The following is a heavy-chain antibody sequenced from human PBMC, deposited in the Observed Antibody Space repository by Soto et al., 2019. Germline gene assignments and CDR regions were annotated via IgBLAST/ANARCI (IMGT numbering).Heavy chain of an antibody. Sequence: RRLSCAASGFTFSTYSMNWVRQAPGKGLEWVSYISSSSSTIYYADSVKGRFTISRDNANNSLYLQMNSLRDEDTAVYYCARARRAYYLPDYWGQGTLVTVSS. CDR3: ARARRAYYLPDY. CDR1: GFTFSTYS. CDR2: ISSSSSTI. J-gene: IGHJ4*02. V-gene: IGHV3-48*02. D-gene: IGHD3-22*01.